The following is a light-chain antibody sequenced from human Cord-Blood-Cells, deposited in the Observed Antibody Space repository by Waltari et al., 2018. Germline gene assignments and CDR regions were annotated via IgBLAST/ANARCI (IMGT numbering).Light chain of an antibody. Sequence: SYELTQPPSVSVAPGQTASISCSGDKLGYKYACWYQQKPGQSPGLVIYQDSKRPSGIPERFSGANAGNTATLTIIGTQAMDEADYYCQAWDSSTVVFGGGTKLTVL. CDR2: QDS. CDR3: QAWDSSTVV. CDR1: KLGYKY. J-gene: IGLJ2*01. V-gene: IGLV3-1*01.